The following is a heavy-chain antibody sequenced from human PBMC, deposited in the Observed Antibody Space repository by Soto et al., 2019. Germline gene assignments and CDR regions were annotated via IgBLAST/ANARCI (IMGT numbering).Heavy chain of an antibody. CDR1: GGSISSSSYY. J-gene: IGHJ6*02. D-gene: IGHD2-2*01. CDR2: IYYSGST. V-gene: IGHV4-39*01. CDR3: ARHPNMPSGMDV. Sequence: QLQLQESGPGLVKPSETLSLTCTVSGGSISSSSYYWGWIRQPPGKGLEWIGSIYYSGSTYYNPSLKSRVTISVDTAKNQFSLKLSSVTAADTAVYYCARHPNMPSGMDVWGQGTTVTVSS.